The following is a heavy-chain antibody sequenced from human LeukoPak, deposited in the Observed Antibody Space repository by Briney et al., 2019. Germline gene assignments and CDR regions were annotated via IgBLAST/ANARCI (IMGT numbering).Heavy chain of an antibody. Sequence: SETLSLTCTVSGGSISSYYWSWIRQPAGKGLEWIGRIYTSGSTNYNPSLTSRVTMSVDTSKNQFSLKLSSVTAADTAVYYCAREPHIAVADFYYYYYMDVWGKGTTVTVSS. V-gene: IGHV4-4*07. CDR1: GGSISSYY. J-gene: IGHJ6*03. CDR2: IYTSGST. D-gene: IGHD6-19*01. CDR3: AREPHIAVADFYYYYYMDV.